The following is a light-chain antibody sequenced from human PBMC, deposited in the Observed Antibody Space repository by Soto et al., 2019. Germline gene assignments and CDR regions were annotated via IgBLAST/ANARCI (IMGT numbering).Light chain of an antibody. V-gene: IGKV3-20*01. CDR2: GAS. CDR3: QQYGSSPWT. CDR1: QSVSSSY. J-gene: IGKJ1*01. Sequence: EIVLTQSPGTLSLSPGERATLSCRASQSVSSSYLAWYQHKPGQAPMPLIYGASSRAIGIPDRFSGSGSGTDFTLTISRLEPEDFAVYYCQQYGSSPWTFGQGTKVEIK.